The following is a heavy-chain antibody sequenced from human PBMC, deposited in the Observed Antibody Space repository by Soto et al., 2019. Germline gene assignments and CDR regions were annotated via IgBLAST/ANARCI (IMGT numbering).Heavy chain of an antibody. D-gene: IGHD1-1*01. Sequence: QVQLVESGVGVVQPGRSLRLSCAASGFTFSSYAMHWVRQAPGKGLEWVAVISYDGSNKYYADSVKGRFTISRDNSKNTLYLQMNSLRAEDTAVYYCARDRLRYNWNDFPYYYYGMDVWGQGTTVTVSS. J-gene: IGHJ6*02. V-gene: IGHV3-30-3*01. CDR3: ARDRLRYNWNDFPYYYYGMDV. CDR1: GFTFSSYA. CDR2: ISYDGSNK.